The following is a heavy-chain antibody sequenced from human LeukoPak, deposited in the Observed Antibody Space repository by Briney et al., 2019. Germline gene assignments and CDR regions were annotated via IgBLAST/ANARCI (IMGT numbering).Heavy chain of an antibody. Sequence: ASVKVSCKASGYTSTSYGISWVRQAPGQGLEWMGWISAYNGNTNYAQKLQGRVTMTTDTSTSTAYMELRSLRSDDTAVYYCARGGRSVFKSTVDGHLYYFDYWGQGTLVTVSS. CDR1: GYTSTSYG. J-gene: IGHJ4*02. D-gene: IGHD4-11*01. CDR2: ISAYNGNT. CDR3: ARGGRSVFKSTVDGHLYYFDY. V-gene: IGHV1-18*01.